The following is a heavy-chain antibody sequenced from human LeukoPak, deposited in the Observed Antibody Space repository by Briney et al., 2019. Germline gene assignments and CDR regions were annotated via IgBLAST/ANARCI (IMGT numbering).Heavy chain of an antibody. CDR3: VRDKMAENDACDI. CDR2: IRSKAYGGTT. J-gene: IGHJ3*02. CDR1: GFTFSSYA. Sequence: GRSLRLSCAASGFTFSSYAIHWVRQAPGKGLEWVGFIRSKAYGGTTDYAASVNGRFTISRDDSKSIAYLQMNSLKTEDTAVYYCVRDKMAENDACDIWGQGTMVTVSS. D-gene: IGHD2-8*01. V-gene: IGHV3-49*04.